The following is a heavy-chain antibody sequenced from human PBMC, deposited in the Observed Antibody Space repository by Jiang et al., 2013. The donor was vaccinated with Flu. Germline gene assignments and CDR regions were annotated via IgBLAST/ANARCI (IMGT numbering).Heavy chain of an antibody. CDR1: DGSFSGYY. V-gene: IGHV4-34*01. J-gene: IGHJ4*02. D-gene: IGHD4-23*01. CDR3: ARRGSVSSAYGGPNLDS. Sequence: VLLKPSETLSLTCAVYDGSFSGYYWTWIRQPPGKGLEWIAEINDSGSTKFNPSLRSRGTISADTSKNQFSLKLSSVTAADTAVYYCARRGSVSSAYGGPNLDSWGQGVLVTVSS. CDR2: INDSGST.